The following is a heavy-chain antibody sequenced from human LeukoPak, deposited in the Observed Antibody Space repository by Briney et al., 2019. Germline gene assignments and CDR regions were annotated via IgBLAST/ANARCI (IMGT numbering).Heavy chain of an antibody. V-gene: IGHV4-61*01. D-gene: IGHD2-2*01. Sequence: PSETLSLTCTVSGGSVSSGRHYWSWIRQPPGKGLEWIGYIYYSGSTNYNPSLKGRVTISIDTSKNQFSLKLSSVTAADTAVYYCARDDGYCSSSSCNGMDVWGHGTTVTVSS. CDR2: IYYSGST. CDR1: GGSVSSGRHY. CDR3: ARDDGYCSSSSCNGMDV. J-gene: IGHJ6*02.